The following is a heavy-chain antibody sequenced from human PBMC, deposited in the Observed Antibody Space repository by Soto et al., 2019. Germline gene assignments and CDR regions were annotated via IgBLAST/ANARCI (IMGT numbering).Heavy chain of an antibody. CDR1: GGSISSYY. J-gene: IGHJ3*02. CDR3: ASTRIPYDDYIWGSYRYDAFDI. D-gene: IGHD3-16*02. Sequence: SETLSLTCTVSGGSISSYYWSWIRQPPGKELEWIGYIYYSGSTNYNPSLKSRVTISVDTSKNQFSLNLSSVTAADTAVYYCASTRIPYDDYIWGSYRYDAFDIWGQGTMVTVSS. V-gene: IGHV4-59*01. CDR2: IYYSGST.